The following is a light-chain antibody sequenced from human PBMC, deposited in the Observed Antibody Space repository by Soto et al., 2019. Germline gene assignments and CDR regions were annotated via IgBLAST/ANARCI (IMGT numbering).Light chain of an antibody. CDR2: DVS. J-gene: IGLJ2*01. CDR3: GSYTTINTMI. V-gene: IGLV2-14*01. CDR1: SGDVGAYNY. Sequence: QSALTQPASVSGSPGQSITISRAGTSGDVGAYNYVTWFQQYPGKVPKLIIYDVSDRPSGVSDRFSGSKSGNTASLTISGLLAEDEADYYCGSYTTINTMIFGGGTQLTVL.